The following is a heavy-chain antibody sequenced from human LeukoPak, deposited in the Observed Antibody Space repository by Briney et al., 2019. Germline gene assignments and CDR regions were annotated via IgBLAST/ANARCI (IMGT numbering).Heavy chain of an antibody. CDR2: IYYSGST. J-gene: IGHJ4*02. CDR3: ARQTNTIVGVAPLDY. Sequence: SETLSLTCTVSGGSISSYYWSWIRQPPGKGLEWIGYIYYSGSTNYNPSLKSRATISVDTSKNQFSLRLSSVTAADTAVYYCARQTNTIVGVAPLDYWGQGTLVTVSS. CDR1: GGSISSYY. D-gene: IGHD3-3*01. V-gene: IGHV4-59*01.